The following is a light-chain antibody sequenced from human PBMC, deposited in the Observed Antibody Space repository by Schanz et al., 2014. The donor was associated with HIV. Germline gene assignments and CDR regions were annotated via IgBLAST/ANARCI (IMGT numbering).Light chain of an antibody. CDR1: QTISTF. Sequence: DIQMTQSPSSLSASVGDRVTVTCRASQTISTFLNWYQQKPGTPPNLLIYAASRLHTGVPLRFSGSGSGTDFTLTINGLQPDDFATYYCQQLNSFPYTFGQGTMLEI. J-gene: IGKJ2*01. CDR2: AAS. CDR3: QQLNSFPYT. V-gene: IGKV1-9*01.